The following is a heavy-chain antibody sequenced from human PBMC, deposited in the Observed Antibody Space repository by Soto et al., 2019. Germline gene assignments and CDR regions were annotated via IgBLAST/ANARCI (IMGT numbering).Heavy chain of an antibody. CDR1: GFTFSTYA. V-gene: IGHV3-23*01. CDR3: AKDKGGRYCSRTSCLYSFDY. J-gene: IGHJ4*02. Sequence: EVQLLESGGGLVQPGGSLSLSCTASGFTFSTYAMSWVRHAPGKGLEWFSTISDSGSTYYADSVKGRFTISRDNSKNTLYLEMNSLRADDTAVYYCAKDKGGRYCSRTSCLYSFDYWGQGTLVTVSS. D-gene: IGHD2-2*01. CDR2: ISDSGST.